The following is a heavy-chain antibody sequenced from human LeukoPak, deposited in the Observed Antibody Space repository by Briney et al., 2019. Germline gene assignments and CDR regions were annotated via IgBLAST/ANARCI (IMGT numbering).Heavy chain of an antibody. CDR2: IYSGGST. V-gene: IGHV3-66*01. Sequence: GGSLRLSRAASGFTVSSNYMSWVRQAPGKGLEWVSVIYSGGSTYYAGSVKGRFTISRDNSKNTLYLQMNSLRAEDTAVYYCARDGPGRPFDYWGQGTLVTVSS. J-gene: IGHJ4*02. CDR3: ARDGPGRPFDY. CDR1: GFTVSSNY.